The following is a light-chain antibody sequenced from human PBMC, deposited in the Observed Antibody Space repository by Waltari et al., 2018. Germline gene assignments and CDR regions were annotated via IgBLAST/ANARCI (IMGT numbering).Light chain of an antibody. CDR1: SSDVGSYNL. V-gene: IGLV2-23*03. CDR3: CSYAGSSTFE. CDR2: EGS. J-gene: IGLJ2*01. Sequence: QSALTQPASVSGSPGQSITISCTGTSSDVGSYNLVSWYQPHPGKAPKLRIYEGSQRPSGVSKRFSGSKSGNTASLTISGLQAEDEADYYCCSYAGSSTFEFGGGTKLTVL.